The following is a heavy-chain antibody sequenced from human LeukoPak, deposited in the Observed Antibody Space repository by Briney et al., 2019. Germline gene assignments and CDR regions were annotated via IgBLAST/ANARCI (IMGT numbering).Heavy chain of an antibody. J-gene: IGHJ4*02. CDR2: IIPIFGTA. CDR1: GGTFSSYA. CDR3: ARVYYDFWSGYYVFDY. Sequence: GASVKVSCKASGGTFSSYAISWVRQAPGQGLEWMGGIIPIFGTANYAQKFQGRVTITADESTSTAYMELSSLRSEDTAVYYCARVYYDFWSGYYVFDYWGQGTLVTVSS. D-gene: IGHD3-3*01. V-gene: IGHV1-69*13.